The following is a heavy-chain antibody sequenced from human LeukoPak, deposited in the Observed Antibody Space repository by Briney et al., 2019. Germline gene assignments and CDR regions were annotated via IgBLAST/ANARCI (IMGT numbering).Heavy chain of an antibody. D-gene: IGHD3-9*01. CDR1: GGSISSTNW. Sequence: SETLSLTCAVSGGSISSTNWWSWVRQPPGKGLEWIGEIYRSGTTNYKPSLKSRVTISLDKSRNHFSLKLTSVTAADTAVYYCAREGGLRYFDWLFDYFDYWGQGTLVTVSS. CDR2: IYRSGTT. V-gene: IGHV4-4*02. CDR3: AREGGLRYFDWLFDYFDY. J-gene: IGHJ4*02.